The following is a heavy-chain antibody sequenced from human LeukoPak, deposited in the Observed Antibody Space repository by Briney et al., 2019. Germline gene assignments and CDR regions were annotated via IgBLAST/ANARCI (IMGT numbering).Heavy chain of an antibody. CDR3: AREANVGVRPGFDF. CDR2: TYYRSQWYN. J-gene: IGHJ4*02. V-gene: IGHV6-1*01. CDR1: GDSVSSNSAT. D-gene: IGHD2-2*01. Sequence: SQTLSLTCGISGDSVSSNSATWNWIRQSPSRGLEWLGRTYYRSQWYNEYGISVRGRITIKSDTSKSQFSLQLNSVTPEDTAMYFCAREANVGVRPGFDFWGQGSLVTVSS.